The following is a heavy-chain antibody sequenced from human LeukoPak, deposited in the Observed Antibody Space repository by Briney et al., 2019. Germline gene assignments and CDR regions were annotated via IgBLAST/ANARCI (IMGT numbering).Heavy chain of an antibody. J-gene: IGHJ4*02. CDR1: GFTLTTYT. V-gene: IGHV3-30-3*01. Sequence: GGSLRLSCGVTGFTLTTYTIYWVRQAPGEGLEWVAIISYDENNKYYADSVKGRFTISRDNNKDTVFLQMNNLRSEDTALYYCARIGFSATTSSYWGRGTRVIVSS. CDR3: ARIGFSATTSSY. D-gene: IGHD2/OR15-2a*01. CDR2: ISYDENNK.